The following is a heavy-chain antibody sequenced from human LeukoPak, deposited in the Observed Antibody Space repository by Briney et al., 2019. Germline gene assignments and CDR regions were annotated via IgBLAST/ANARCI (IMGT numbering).Heavy chain of an antibody. V-gene: IGHV3-33*01. CDR1: GFTFSSYG. J-gene: IGHJ4*02. Sequence: GGSLRLSCAASGFTFSSYGMYWVRQAPGKGLEWVAVIWYDGSNKYYADSVKGRFTISRDNSKNTLYLQMNSLRAEDTAVYYCARETYGDYVDYFDYWGQGTLVTVSS. CDR2: IWYDGSNK. CDR3: ARETYGDYVDYFDY. D-gene: IGHD4-17*01.